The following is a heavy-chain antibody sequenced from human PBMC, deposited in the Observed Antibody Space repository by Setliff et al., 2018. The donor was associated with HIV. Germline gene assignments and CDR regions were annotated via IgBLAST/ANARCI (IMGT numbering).Heavy chain of an antibody. J-gene: IGHJ4*02. CDR3: ARVNALIRAPFDY. CDR1: GGSVSSGGYY. Sequence: PSETLSLTCTVSGGSVSSGGYYWTWIRQHPGRGLEWIGYIFYSGTTNYSPSLNSRATISVDTSKNSFSLRLSSVTAADTAVYYCARVNALIRAPFDYWGQGALVTVSS. CDR2: IFYSGTT. V-gene: IGHV4-61*08.